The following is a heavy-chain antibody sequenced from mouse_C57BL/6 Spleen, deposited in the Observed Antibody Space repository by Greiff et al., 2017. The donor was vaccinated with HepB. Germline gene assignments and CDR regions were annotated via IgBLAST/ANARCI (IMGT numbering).Heavy chain of an antibody. V-gene: IGHV1-15*01. CDR2: IDPETGGT. CDR1: GYTFTDYE. J-gene: IGHJ2*01. CDR3: NDYGSSYDFDY. Sequence: QVQLQQSGAELVRPGASVTLSCKASGYTFTDYEMHWVKQTPVHGLEWIGAIDPETGGTAYNQKFKGKAILTADKSSSTAYMELRSLTSEDSAVSYCNDYGSSYDFDYWGQGTTLTVSS. D-gene: IGHD1-1*01.